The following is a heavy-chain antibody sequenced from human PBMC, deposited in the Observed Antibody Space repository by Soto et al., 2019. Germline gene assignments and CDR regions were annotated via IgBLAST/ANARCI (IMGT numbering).Heavy chain of an antibody. J-gene: IGHJ4*02. CDR1: GESISSGGYY. CDR2: IYDSESA. CDR3: ARASSSSSAADY. D-gene: IGHD6-6*01. Sequence: QVQLQESGLGLVKPSQTLSLTCSVSGESISSGGYYWSWIRHHPGKGLEWIGYIYDSESAYYNPSLKSRVTISMDTSKNHFAMRLSSVTAADTAVYYCARASSSSSAADYWGQGTLATVSS. V-gene: IGHV4-31*03.